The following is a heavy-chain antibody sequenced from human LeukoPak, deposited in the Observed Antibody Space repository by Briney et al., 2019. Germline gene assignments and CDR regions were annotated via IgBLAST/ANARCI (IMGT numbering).Heavy chain of an antibody. CDR1: GFTLSSYW. CDR2: IKQDGSEK. Sequence: PGGSLRLSCAASGFTLSSYWMSWVRQAPGKGLEWVANIKQDGSEKYYVDSVKGRFTISRDNAKNSLYLQMNSPRAEDTAVYYCARDQYDSSGYYSDYWGQGTLVTVSS. D-gene: IGHD3-22*01. J-gene: IGHJ4*02. CDR3: ARDQYDSSGYYSDY. V-gene: IGHV3-7*01.